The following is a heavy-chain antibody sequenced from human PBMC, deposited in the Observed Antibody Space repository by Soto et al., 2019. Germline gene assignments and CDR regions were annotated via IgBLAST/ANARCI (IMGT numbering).Heavy chain of an antibody. CDR3: ARDKAAAGTGWFDP. CDR1: GGTFSSYA. Sequence: GASVKVSCKASGGTFSSYAISWVRQAPGQGLEWMGGIIPIFGTANYAQKFQGRVTITADESTSTAYMELSSLRSEDTAVYYCARDKAAAGTGWFDPWGQGTLVTVSS. J-gene: IGHJ5*02. CDR2: IIPIFGTA. D-gene: IGHD6-13*01. V-gene: IGHV1-69*13.